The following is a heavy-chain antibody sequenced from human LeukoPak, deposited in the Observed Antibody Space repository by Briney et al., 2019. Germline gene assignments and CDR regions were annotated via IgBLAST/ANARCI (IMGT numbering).Heavy chain of an antibody. CDR3: ARDRAWSTIETLQLDY. Sequence: GGSLRLSCAASGFTFSSYWMSWVRQAPGKGLEWVANIKQDGSEKYYVDSVKGRFTISRDNAKNSLYLQMNSLRAEDTAVYYCARDRAWSTIETLQLDYWGQGTLVTVSS. D-gene: IGHD5/OR15-5a*01. CDR2: IKQDGSEK. CDR1: GFTFSSYW. V-gene: IGHV3-7*03. J-gene: IGHJ4*02.